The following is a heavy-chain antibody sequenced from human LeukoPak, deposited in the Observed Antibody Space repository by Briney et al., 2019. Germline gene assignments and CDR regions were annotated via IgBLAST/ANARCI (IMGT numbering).Heavy chain of an antibody. V-gene: IGHV4-34*01. CDR2: INHSGST. CDR1: GGSFSGYY. J-gene: IGHJ3*02. D-gene: IGHD2-15*01. CDR3: AGRMDSDAFDI. Sequence: PSETLSLTCAVYGGSFSGYYWSWIRQPPGKGLEWIGEINHSGSTSYNPSLKSRVTISVDTSKNQFSLKLSSVTAADTAVYYCAGRMDSDAFDIWGQGTMVTVSS.